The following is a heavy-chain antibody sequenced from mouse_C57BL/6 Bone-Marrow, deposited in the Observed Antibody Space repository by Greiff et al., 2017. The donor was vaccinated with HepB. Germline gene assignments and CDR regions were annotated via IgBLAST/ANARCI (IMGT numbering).Heavy chain of an antibody. J-gene: IGHJ4*01. CDR2: IYPRSGNT. Sequence: VQLQESGAELARPGASVKLSCKASGYTFTSYGISWVKQSTGQGLEWIGEIYPRSGNTYYNEKFKGKATLTADKSSSTAYMELRSLTSEDSAVYFCARRGMVTAMDYWGQGTSVTVSS. CDR1: GYTFTSYG. CDR3: ARRGMVTAMDY. V-gene: IGHV1-81*01. D-gene: IGHD2-2*01.